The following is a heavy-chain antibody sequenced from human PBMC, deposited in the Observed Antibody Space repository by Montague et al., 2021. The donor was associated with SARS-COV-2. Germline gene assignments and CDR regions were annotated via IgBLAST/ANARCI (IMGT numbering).Heavy chain of an antibody. Sequence: SETLSLTCTVSGGSISSYHHYWGWIRQPPGKGLEWIGAMYYSGSTCLNPSLKSRVTISVDTSKNQFSLKLSSVTAADTAVYFCARHQLKYITIFGVIASYGMDVWGQGTTVTVSS. V-gene: IGHV4-39*01. CDR1: GGSISSYHHY. CDR3: ARHQLKYITIFGVIASYGMDV. J-gene: IGHJ6*02. CDR2: MYYSGST. D-gene: IGHD3-3*01.